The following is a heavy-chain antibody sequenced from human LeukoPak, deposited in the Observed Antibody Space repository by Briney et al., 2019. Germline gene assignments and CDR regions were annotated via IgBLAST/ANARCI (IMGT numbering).Heavy chain of an antibody. CDR1: GFTFSRFS. D-gene: IGHD1-26*01. Sequence: PGGSLRLSCAASGFTFSRFSMNWVRQAPGKGLEWVAFIRYDGSNKYYADSVKGRFTISRDNSKNTLYLQMNSLRAEDTAVYYCAKDSKTYSGSYGVDYWGQGTLVTVSS. V-gene: IGHV3-30*02. CDR3: AKDSKTYSGSYGVDY. CDR2: IRYDGSNK. J-gene: IGHJ4*02.